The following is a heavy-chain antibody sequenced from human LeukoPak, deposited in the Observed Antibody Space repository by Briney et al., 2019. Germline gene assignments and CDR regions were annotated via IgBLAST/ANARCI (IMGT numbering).Heavy chain of an antibody. CDR3: AKSRGYDGDY. D-gene: IGHD2-2*01. Sequence: GGSLRLSCAASGFTFSNYMMHWVRQAPGKGLVWVSRIKSDGITITYADSVKGRFTISRDNSKNTLYLQMNSLRAEDTAVYYCAKSRGYDGDYWGQGTLVTVSS. CDR1: GFTFSNYM. J-gene: IGHJ4*02. CDR2: IKSDGITI. V-gene: IGHV3-74*01.